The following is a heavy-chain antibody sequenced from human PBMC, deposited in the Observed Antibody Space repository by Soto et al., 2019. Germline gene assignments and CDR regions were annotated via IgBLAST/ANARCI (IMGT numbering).Heavy chain of an antibody. V-gene: IGHV4-39*01. CDR1: GGSISSSSYY. Sequence: SETLSLTCTVSGGSISSSSYYWGWIRQPPGKGLEWTGSIYYSGSTYYNPSLKSRVTISVDTSKNQFSLKLSSVTAADTAVYYCARRSSSAQGDYYGMDVWGQGTTVTVSS. J-gene: IGHJ6*02. D-gene: IGHD6-13*01. CDR3: ARRSSSAQGDYYGMDV. CDR2: IYYSGST.